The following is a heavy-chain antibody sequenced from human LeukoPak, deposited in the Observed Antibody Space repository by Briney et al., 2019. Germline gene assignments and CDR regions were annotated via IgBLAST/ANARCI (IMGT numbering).Heavy chain of an antibody. CDR1: GFTISSYA. J-gene: IGHJ4*02. V-gene: IGHV3-23*01. CDR2: ITGSGGST. CDR3: AKVRKFGCSGGSCYGIDY. Sequence: GGSLRLSCAASGFTISSYAKSWVRQAPGKGLEWVSAITGSGGSTYYADSVKGRFTISRDNSKNTLYLQMNSLRAEDSAVYYCAKVRKFGCSGGSCYGIDYWGQGTPVTVSS. D-gene: IGHD2-15*01.